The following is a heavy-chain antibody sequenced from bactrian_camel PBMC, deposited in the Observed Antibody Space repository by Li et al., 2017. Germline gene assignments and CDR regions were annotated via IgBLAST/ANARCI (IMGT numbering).Heavy chain of an antibody. V-gene: IGHV3S42*01. Sequence: DVQLVESGGGLVQPGGSLRLSCAGSRDTLSAYAMSWVRQRPGKGLEWVSTFRSGDSGTAYAPSVEGRFTISRDNAKNTLYLQLNSLKTEDTAMYYCAQIRAPPPWNGYDDWGQGTQVTVS. CDR3: AQIRAPPPWNGYDD. CDR1: RDTLSAYA. J-gene: IGHJ4*01. CDR2: FRSGDSGT.